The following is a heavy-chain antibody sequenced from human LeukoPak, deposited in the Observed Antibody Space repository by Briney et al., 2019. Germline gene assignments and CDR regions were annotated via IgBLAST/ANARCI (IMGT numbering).Heavy chain of an antibody. Sequence: ASVKVSCKASGYTFTTYGISWVRQAPGQGLEWMGWSSPYNGNTNYAQKLRGRVTMTTDTSTSTAYMELRSLRSDDTAVYYCARGGTCGWRTPNDDYWGQGTLVTVSS. CDR2: SSPYNGNT. V-gene: IGHV1-18*01. J-gene: IGHJ4*02. D-gene: IGHD6-19*01. CDR3: ARGGTCGWRTPNDDY. CDR1: GYTFTTYG.